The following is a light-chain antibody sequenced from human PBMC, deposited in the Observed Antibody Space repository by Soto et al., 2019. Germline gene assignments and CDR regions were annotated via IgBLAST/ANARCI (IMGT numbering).Light chain of an antibody. CDR3: CSYAGRTTWV. Sequence: QSALTQPASVSGSPGQSITISCTGTSSDVGSYNLVSWYQQHPGKAPKLMIYEGSKRPSGVSNRFSGSKSGNTASLTISGLQAEDEADYCCCSYAGRTTWVFGGGTKLTVL. V-gene: IGLV2-23*01. CDR1: SSDVGSYNL. CDR2: EGS. J-gene: IGLJ3*02.